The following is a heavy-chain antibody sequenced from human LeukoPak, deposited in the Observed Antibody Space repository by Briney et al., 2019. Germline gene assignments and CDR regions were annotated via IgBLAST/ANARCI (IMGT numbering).Heavy chain of an antibody. CDR3: ARSHYYDSSGSFYYYYGLDV. J-gene: IGHJ6*02. D-gene: IGHD3-22*01. CDR1: GFTFSSYW. V-gene: IGHV3-74*01. Sequence: PGGSLRLSCAASGFTFSSYWMHWVRQAPGKGPVWVSRINNDGSSTRYADSVKGRFTISRDNAKDTLYLQMTSLRAEDTAVYYCARSHYYDSSGSFYYYYGLDVWGQGITVTVSS. CDR2: INNDGSST.